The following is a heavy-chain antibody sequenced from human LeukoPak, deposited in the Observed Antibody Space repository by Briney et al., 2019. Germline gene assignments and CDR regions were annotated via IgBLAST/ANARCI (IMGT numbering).Heavy chain of an antibody. CDR3: AKVWSVGATIYYFDY. V-gene: IGHV3-23*01. CDR1: GFTFSSYA. D-gene: IGHD1-26*01. Sequence: GGSLRLSCAASGFTFSSYAMSWVRQAPGKGLEWVSAISGSGGSTYYADSVKGRFTIPRDNSKNTLYLQMNSLRAEDTAVYYCAKVWSVGATIYYFDYWGRGTLVTVSS. CDR2: ISGSGGST. J-gene: IGHJ4*02.